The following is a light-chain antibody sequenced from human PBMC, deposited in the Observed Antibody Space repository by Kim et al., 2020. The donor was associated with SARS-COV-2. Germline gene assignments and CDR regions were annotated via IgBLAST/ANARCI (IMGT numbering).Light chain of an antibody. J-gene: IGLJ1*01. CDR3: SSYTSSSTLEYV. Sequence: ITTSCTGPSSDVGGYNYVSWCQQHPGKAPKLMIYDVSNRPSGVSNRFSGSKSGNTASLTISGLQAEDEADYYCSSYTSSSTLEYVFGTGTKVTVL. CDR1: SSDVGGYNY. V-gene: IGLV2-14*03. CDR2: DVS.